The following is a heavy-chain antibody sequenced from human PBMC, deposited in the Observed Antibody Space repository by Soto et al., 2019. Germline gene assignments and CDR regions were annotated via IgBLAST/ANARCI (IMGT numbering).Heavy chain of an antibody. CDR1: GFTFSSYA. CDR3: ARDFGITVTPSFDY. CDR2: ISYDGSNK. J-gene: IGHJ4*02. Sequence: QVQLVESGGGVVQPGRSLRLSCAASGFTFSSYAMHWVRQAPGKGLGWVAVISYDGSNKYHADSVKGRFTISRDNSKNTLYLQLNSLRAEDTAVYYCARDFGITVTPSFDYWGQGTLVTVSS. V-gene: IGHV3-30-3*01. D-gene: IGHD4-17*01.